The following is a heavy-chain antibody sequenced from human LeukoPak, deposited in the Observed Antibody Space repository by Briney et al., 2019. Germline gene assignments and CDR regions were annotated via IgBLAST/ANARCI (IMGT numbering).Heavy chain of an antibody. Sequence: GGSLRLSCAASGFTFDNYAMHWVRQAPGKGLEWVSLISSEGGSTYYADSVKGRFTISRDNAKNSLYLQMNSLRAEDTAVYYCARGSSSNIWGQGTMVTVSS. CDR2: ISSEGGST. J-gene: IGHJ3*02. CDR1: GFTFDNYA. V-gene: IGHV3-43D*03. D-gene: IGHD6-6*01. CDR3: ARGSSSNI.